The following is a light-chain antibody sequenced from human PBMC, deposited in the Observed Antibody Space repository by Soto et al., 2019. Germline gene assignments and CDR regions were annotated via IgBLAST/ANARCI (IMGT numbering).Light chain of an antibody. V-gene: IGKV1-33*01. CDR3: QQYDNLPLT. CDR2: DAS. J-gene: IGKJ4*01. CDR1: QDINNY. Sequence: DIQMTQSPSSLSASVGDRVTITCQASQDINNYLNWYQQKSGKAPKLLIYDASELDTGVPSRFSGSGSGTDFTFAISSLRPEDIATYYCQQYDNLPLTFRGGTKVEIK.